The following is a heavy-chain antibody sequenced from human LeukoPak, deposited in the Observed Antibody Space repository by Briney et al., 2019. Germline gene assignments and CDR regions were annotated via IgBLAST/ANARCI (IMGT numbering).Heavy chain of an antibody. CDR2: VSSDGTA. D-gene: IGHD2-15*01. V-gene: IGHV4-59*08. CDR3: ARRDCFVEGCYNH. Sequence: PSETLSLTCSRSGDFVTRSYWNWIRQPPGKGLEWIGYVSSDGTANYTPSLRSRLIMSVDTAKNDISLILTSVTASDTSIYYCARRDCFVEGCYNHWGRGTLVTVSS. CDR1: GDFVTRSY. J-gene: IGHJ4*02.